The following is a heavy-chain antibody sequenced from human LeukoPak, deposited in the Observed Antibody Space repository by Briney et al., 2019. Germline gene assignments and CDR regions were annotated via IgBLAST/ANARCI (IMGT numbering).Heavy chain of an antibody. Sequence: PGGSLRLSCAASGFTFSDYYMSWVRQAPGKGLEWVSDISSSGSTTNSADSVRGRFTISRDNAKNTLYLQMNSLRAEDTAVYYCATAPPRGYIHGYGMDFWGQGTPVTVSS. CDR1: GFTFSDYY. D-gene: IGHD3-22*01. V-gene: IGHV3-11*01. J-gene: IGHJ6*02. CDR3: ATAPPRGYIHGYGMDF. CDR2: ISSSGSTT.